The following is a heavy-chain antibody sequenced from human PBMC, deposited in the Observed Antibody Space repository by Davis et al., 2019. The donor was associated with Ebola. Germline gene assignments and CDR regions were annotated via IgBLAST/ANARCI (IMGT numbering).Heavy chain of an antibody. V-gene: IGHV5-10-1*01. Sequence: GESLKISCKGSGYSFTSYWISWVRQLPGKGLEWMGRIDPSDSYTNYSPSFQGHVTISADKSISTAYLQWGSLKASDTAMYYCARRGSGYYYYYYGMDVWGQGTTVTVSS. CDR3: ARRGSGYYYYYYGMDV. CDR2: IDPSDSYT. CDR1: GYSFTSYW. D-gene: IGHD3-3*01. J-gene: IGHJ6*02.